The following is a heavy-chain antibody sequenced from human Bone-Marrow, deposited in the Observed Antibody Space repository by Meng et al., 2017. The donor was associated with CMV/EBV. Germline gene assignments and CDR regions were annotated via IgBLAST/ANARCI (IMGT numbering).Heavy chain of an antibody. V-gene: IGHV3-30*02. CDR2: IRYDGSNK. CDR1: GFSFNRYG. D-gene: IGHD3-3*01. Sequence: GESLKISCAASGFSFNRYGMHWVRQAPGRGLEWVAFIRYDGSNKYYGDSVQGRFIVSRDNSKNTLYLQLNNLRAVDTAVFYCAKDQNYDAGVFDYWVQGTLVTVSS. J-gene: IGHJ4*02. CDR3: AKDQNYDAGVFDY.